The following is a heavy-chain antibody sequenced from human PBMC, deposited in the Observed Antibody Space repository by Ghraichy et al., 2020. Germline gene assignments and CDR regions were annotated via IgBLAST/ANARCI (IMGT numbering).Heavy chain of an antibody. V-gene: IGHV1-24*01. CDR2: FDPEDGET. D-gene: IGHD3-3*01. J-gene: IGHJ3*02. CDR1: GYTLTELS. Sequence: ASVKVSCKVSGYTLTELSMHWVRQAPGKGLEWMGGFDPEDGETIYAQKFQGRVTMTEDTSTDTAYMELSSLRSEDTAVYYCATDGRFDRAFDIWGQGTMVTVSS. CDR3: ATDGRFDRAFDI.